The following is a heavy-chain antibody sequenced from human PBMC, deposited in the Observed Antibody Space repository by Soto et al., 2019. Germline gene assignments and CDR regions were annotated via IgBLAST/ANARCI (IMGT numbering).Heavy chain of an antibody. CDR1: GGTFSSYA. J-gene: IGHJ4*02. Sequence: GASVKVSCKASGGTFSSYAMSWVRQAPGQGLEWMGIINPSGGSTSYAQKFQGRVTMTRDTSTSTVYMEPSSLRSEDTAVYYCARGHGDYYDSSGYYTGAYWGQGTLVTVSS. CDR3: ARGHGDYYDSSGYYTGAY. CDR2: INPSGGST. V-gene: IGHV1-46*01. D-gene: IGHD3-22*01.